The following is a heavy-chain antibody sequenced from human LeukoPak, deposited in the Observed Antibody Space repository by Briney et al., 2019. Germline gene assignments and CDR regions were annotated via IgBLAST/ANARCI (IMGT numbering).Heavy chain of an antibody. J-gene: IGHJ5*02. V-gene: IGHV3-48*03. CDR3: ARDTSCGTSSCQRPNWFDP. CDR2: ISSSGSTR. CDR1: GFTFSSYE. D-gene: IGHD6-13*01. Sequence: GGSLILSCAASGFTFSSYEMNWVRQAPGKGLEWVSYISSSGSTRYYADSVKGRFTISRDNTKNSLYLQMNSLRAEDTAVYYCARDTSCGTSSCQRPNWFDPWGQGTLVTVSS.